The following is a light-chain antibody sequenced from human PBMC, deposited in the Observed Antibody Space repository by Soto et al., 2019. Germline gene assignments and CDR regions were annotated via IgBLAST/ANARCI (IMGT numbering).Light chain of an antibody. CDR3: HQSYRTVWT. J-gene: IGKJ1*01. Sequence: DIQMTQSQSSLSASVVDRVTITCRTSQNIFSYLNWYQQKAGQAPKLLIHSASTLESGVPSRFSGGGSGTDFTLTISGLQPEDFATYFCHQSYRTVWTFGQGTKVDIK. V-gene: IGKV1-39*01. CDR1: QNIFSY. CDR2: SAS.